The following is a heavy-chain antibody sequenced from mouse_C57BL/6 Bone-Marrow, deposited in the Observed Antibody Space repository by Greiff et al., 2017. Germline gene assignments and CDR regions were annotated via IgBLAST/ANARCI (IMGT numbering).Heavy chain of an antibody. V-gene: IGHV3-6*01. D-gene: IGHD1-1*01. Sequence: ESGPGLVKPSQSLSLTCSVTGYSITSGYYWNWIRQFPGNKLEWMGYISYDGSNNYNPTLKNRSSITRDTSKNQFFLKLNSVTTEDTATYYCARGGHYYGTPDWYFDVWGTGTTVTVSS. CDR3: ARGGHYYGTPDWYFDV. CDR1: GYSITSGYY. CDR2: ISYDGSN. J-gene: IGHJ1*03.